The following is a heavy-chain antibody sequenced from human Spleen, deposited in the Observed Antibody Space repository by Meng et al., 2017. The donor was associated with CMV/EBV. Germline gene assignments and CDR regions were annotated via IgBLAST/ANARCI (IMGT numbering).Heavy chain of an antibody. CDR3: ARSNLWSGYSEFDY. J-gene: IGHJ4*02. V-gene: IGHV3-66*02. CDR1: GLTFSSYA. CDR2: IYSGGDT. Sequence: GESLKISCAASGLTFSSYAMSWVRQAPGKGLEWVSLIYSGGDTFYADSAKGRFAISRDNSKNTLYLQMTSLTAEDTGVYYCARSNLWSGYSEFDYWGQGTLVTVSS. D-gene: IGHD3-3*01.